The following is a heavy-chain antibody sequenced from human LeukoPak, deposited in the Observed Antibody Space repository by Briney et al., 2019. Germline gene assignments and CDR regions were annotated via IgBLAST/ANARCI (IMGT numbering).Heavy chain of an antibody. D-gene: IGHD6-19*01. CDR1: GGSFSGYY. Sequence: SETLSLTCAVYGGSFSGYYWSWIRQPPGKGLEWIGEINHSGSTNYNPSLKSRVTISVDTSKNQFSLKLSSVTAADTAVYYCARAPYSSGGASDIWGQGTMVTVSS. J-gene: IGHJ3*02. CDR2: INHSGST. CDR3: ARAPYSSGGASDI. V-gene: IGHV4-34*01.